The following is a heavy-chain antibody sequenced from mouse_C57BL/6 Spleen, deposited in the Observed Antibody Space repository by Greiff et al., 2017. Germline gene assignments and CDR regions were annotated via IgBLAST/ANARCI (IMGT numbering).Heavy chain of an antibody. CDR1: GFTFSDYG. V-gene: IGHV5-17*01. J-gene: IGHJ3*01. CDR3: ARGDTTVAP. D-gene: IGHD1-1*01. Sequence: EVKLMESGGGLVKPGGSLKLSCAASGFTFSDYGMHWVRQAPEKGLEWVAYISSGSSTIYYADTVKGRFTISRDNAKNTLFLQMTSLRSEATAMYYCARGDTTVAPWGQGTLVTVSA. CDR2: ISSGSSTI.